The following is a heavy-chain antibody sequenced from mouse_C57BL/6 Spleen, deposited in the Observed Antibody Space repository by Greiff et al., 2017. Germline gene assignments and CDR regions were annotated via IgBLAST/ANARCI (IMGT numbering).Heavy chain of an antibody. CDR3: ARDSSGQGYFDY. CDR1: GYTFTSYW. D-gene: IGHD3-2*02. CDR2: IDPSDSYT. V-gene: IGHV1-69*01. J-gene: IGHJ2*01. Sequence: VQLQQPGAELVMPGASVKLSCKASGYTFTSYWMHWVKQRPGQGLEWIGEIDPSDSYTNYNQKFKGKSTLTVDKSSSTAYMQLSSLTSEDSAVYYWARDSSGQGYFDYWGQGTTLTVSS.